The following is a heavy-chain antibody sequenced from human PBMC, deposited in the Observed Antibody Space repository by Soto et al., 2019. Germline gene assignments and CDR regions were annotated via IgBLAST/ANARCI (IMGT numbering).Heavy chain of an antibody. CDR3: TRALALIWLSSAH. CDR2: ISASGLST. D-gene: IGHD6-19*01. CDR1: GFTFSDYT. Sequence: PGGSLRLSCVASGFTFSDYTMAWIRQSPGRGLEWVSSISASGLSTYFADSVVGRFTVSRDNSNSTLFLQMNSLRAEDTAVYYRTRALALIWLSSAHRGQVARVTISS. V-gene: IGHV3-23*01. J-gene: IGHJ4*02.